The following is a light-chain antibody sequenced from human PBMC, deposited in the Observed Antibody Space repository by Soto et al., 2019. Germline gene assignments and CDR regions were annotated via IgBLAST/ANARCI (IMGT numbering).Light chain of an antibody. CDR2: EGS. CDR3: CSYAGGGTFYV. Sequence: SALTQPASLSGAPGQSITISFPGTSRDVGSYNLVSWYQQHPGKAPKLIIYEGSKRPSGVSNRFSGSKSGNTASLTISGLQAEDEADYYCCSYAGGGTFYVFGTGTKVTVL. J-gene: IGLJ1*01. CDR1: SRDVGSYNL. V-gene: IGLV2-23*03.